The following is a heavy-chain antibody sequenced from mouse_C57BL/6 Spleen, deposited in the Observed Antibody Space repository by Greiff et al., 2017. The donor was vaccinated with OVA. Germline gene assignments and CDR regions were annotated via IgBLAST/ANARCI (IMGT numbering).Heavy chain of an antibody. CDR3: ARRDYYGSSYWYFDV. Sequence: VMLVESGPELVKPGASVKLSCKASGYTFTSYDINWVKQRPGQGLEWIGWIYPRDGSTKYNEKFKGKATLTVDTSSSTAYMELHSLTSEDSAVYFCARRDYYGSSYWYFDVWGTGTTVTVSS. CDR2: IYPRDGST. V-gene: IGHV1-85*01. CDR1: GYTFTSYD. D-gene: IGHD1-1*01. J-gene: IGHJ1*03.